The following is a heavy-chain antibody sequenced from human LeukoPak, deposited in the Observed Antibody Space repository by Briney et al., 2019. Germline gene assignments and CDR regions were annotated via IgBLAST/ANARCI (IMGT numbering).Heavy chain of an antibody. CDR2: IYYDGST. V-gene: IGHV4-59*01. CDR1: GVSINDFY. J-gene: IGHJ4*02. Sequence: SETLSLTCTVSGVSINDFYWTWIRQSPGNGLEWIGYIYYDGSTDYNPSLKSRVTMSIDTSKSQFSLKLNSVTAADTAVYYCTKVGLSGLFDYWGQGALVTVSS. D-gene: IGHD3-10*01. CDR3: TKVGLSGLFDY.